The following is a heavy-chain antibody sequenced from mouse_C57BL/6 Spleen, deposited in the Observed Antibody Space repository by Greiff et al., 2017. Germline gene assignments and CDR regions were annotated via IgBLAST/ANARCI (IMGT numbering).Heavy chain of an antibody. Sequence: QVQLQQPGAELVMPGASVKLSCKASGYTFTSYWMHWVKQRPGQGLEWIGEIDPSDSYTNYNQKFKGKSTLTVDKSSSTAYMQLSSLTSEDSAVYYCAKGHYGSSYVGYYAMDYWGQGTSVTVSS. CDR1: GYTFTSYW. J-gene: IGHJ4*01. V-gene: IGHV1-69*01. CDR3: AKGHYGSSYVGYYAMDY. CDR2: IDPSDSYT. D-gene: IGHD1-1*01.